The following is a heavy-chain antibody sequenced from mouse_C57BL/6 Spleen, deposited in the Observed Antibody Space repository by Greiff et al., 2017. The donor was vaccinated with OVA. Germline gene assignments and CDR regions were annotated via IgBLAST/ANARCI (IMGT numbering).Heavy chain of an antibody. V-gene: IGHV5-6*01. D-gene: IGHD1-1*01. J-gene: IGHJ1*03. CDR1: GFTFSSYG. CDR3: ARHPYPYYGSSYRYFDV. CDR2: ISSGGSYT. Sequence: EVQLVESGGDLVKPGGSLKLSCAASGFTFSSYGMSWVRQTPDKRLEWVATISSGGSYTYYPDSVKGRFTLSRDNAKNTLYLQVSSLKSEDTAMYYCARHPYPYYGSSYRYFDVWGKGTTVTVSS.